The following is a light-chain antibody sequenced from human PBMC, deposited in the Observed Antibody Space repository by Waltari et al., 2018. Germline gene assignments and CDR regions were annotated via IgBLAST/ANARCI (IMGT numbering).Light chain of an antibody. Sequence: DIQMTQSPSTLSPSVGDTVTITCRASQSIGDYLAWYQQKPGKAPKLLIYDASTLKNGVPSRFSGSLSGTEFTLTISSLQPDDFATYYCQHYSGFSSRTFGQGTKVDIK. J-gene: IGKJ1*01. CDR3: QHYSGFSSRT. CDR2: DAS. V-gene: IGKV1-5*01. CDR1: QSIGDY.